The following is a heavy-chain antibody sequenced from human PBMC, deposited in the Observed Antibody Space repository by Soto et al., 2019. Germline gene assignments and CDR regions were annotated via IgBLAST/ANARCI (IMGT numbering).Heavy chain of an antibody. D-gene: IGHD3-10*01. CDR2: ISSSGSTI. CDR3: ARESLPHAFDI. J-gene: IGHJ3*02. Sequence: GGSLRLSCAASGFTFSDYYMSWIRQAPGKGLEWVSYISSSGSTIYYADSVKGRFTISKDNAKNSLYLQMNSLRAEDTAVYYCARESLPHAFDIWGQGTMVTVSS. CDR1: GFTFSDYY. V-gene: IGHV3-11*01.